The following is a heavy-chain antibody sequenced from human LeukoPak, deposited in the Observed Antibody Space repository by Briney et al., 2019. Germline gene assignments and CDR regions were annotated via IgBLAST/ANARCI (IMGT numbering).Heavy chain of an antibody. V-gene: IGHV3-7*01. CDR1: GFTFSSSW. Sequence: GGSLRLSCAASGFTFSSSWMSWVRQSPGKGLEWVANIKEDGSDKYYVDSVKGRFTISRDNAKNSLYLQMTSLRAEDTAVYYCARDPRYCSGGSCYSFDYWGQGTLVTVSS. J-gene: IGHJ4*02. D-gene: IGHD2-15*01. CDR3: ARDPRYCSGGSCYSFDY. CDR2: IKEDGSDK.